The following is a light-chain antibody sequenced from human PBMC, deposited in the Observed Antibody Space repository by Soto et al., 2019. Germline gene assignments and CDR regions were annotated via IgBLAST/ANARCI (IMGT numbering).Light chain of an antibody. CDR2: GIT. CDR3: QSYDSSLSGYV. Sequence: QSVLTQPPSVSGAPGQWVTISCTGSSSNFGAGFDVHWYQQLPGTAPKLLIYGITNRPSGVPGRFSGSKSGTSASLAITGLQAEDEAVYYCQSYDSSLSGYVFGTGTKLTVL. J-gene: IGLJ1*01. V-gene: IGLV1-40*01. CDR1: SSNFGAGFD.